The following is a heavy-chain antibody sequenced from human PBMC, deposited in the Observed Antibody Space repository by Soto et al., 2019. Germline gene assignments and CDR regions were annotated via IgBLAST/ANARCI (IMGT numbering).Heavy chain of an antibody. D-gene: IGHD2-15*01. V-gene: IGHV3-30*18. CDR1: GFIFSSYC. CDR3: AKDRGALRWSEEHYYFDY. CDR2: ILYDGIKK. J-gene: IGHJ4*02. Sequence: PGGSLRLSGAASGFIFSSYCIHWVRQAPCKGLEWVAVILYDGIKKSYADSVKGRFTISRDNSKNTLYLQMDSLRTEDTAVYYCAKDRGALRWSEEHYYFDYFGQRTLVTFSS.